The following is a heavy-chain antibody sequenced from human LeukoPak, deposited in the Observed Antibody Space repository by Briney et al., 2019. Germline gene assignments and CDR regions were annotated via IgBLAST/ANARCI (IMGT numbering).Heavy chain of an antibody. CDR1: GGSLSGYY. CDR2: INHIGTT. V-gene: IGHV4-34*01. J-gene: IGHJ6*02. D-gene: IGHD2-15*01. Sequence: SETLSLTCAVDGGSLSGYYWRWIRQPPGKRLECIGEINHIGTTNYTPSLTSGVSISVDTSKNQFSLKLSSVTAADTAVYYCARVPYCSGGSCNYYYYYGMDVWGQGTTVTVSS. CDR3: ARVPYCSGGSCNYYYYYGMDV.